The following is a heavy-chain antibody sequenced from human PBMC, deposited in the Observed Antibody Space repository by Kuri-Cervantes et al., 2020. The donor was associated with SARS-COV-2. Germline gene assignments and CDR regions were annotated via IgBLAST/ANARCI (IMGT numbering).Heavy chain of an antibody. J-gene: IGHJ6*03. CDR3: ARDLGSSTWIYYYYYMDV. CDR2: IKQDGSEK. D-gene: IGHD6-6*01. Sequence: GGSLRLSCAASGFTFSSYAMSWVRQAPGKGLEWVANIKQDGSEKCYVDSVKGGFTISRDNSKNTLYLQMGSLRAEDMAVYYCARDLGSSTWIYYYYYMDVWGKGTTVTVSS. CDR1: GFTFSSYA. V-gene: IGHV3-7*01.